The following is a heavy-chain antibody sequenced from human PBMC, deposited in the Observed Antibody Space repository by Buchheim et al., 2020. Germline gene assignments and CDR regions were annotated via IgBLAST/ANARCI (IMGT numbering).Heavy chain of an antibody. V-gene: IGHV5-51*01. Sequence: EVQLMQSGAEVKKPGESLRISCKGSGYSFTSHWIAWVRQMPGKGLEWMGIIYPGDSDTRYSPSFQGQVTISADKSISTAYLQWSSLKATDTAMYYCARHGGNSSNAYYYYYGMDVWGQGTT. D-gene: IGHD5-12*01. CDR3: ARHGGNSSNAYYYYYGMDV. J-gene: IGHJ6*02. CDR2: IYPGDSDT. CDR1: GYSFTSHW.